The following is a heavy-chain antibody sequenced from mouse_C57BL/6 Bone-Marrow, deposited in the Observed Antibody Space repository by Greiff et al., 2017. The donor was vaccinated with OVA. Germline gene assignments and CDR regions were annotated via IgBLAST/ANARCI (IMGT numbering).Heavy chain of an antibody. J-gene: IGHJ4*01. V-gene: IGHV1-39*01. CDR3: ARSGGLRRKYAMDY. Sequence: VQLQQSGPELVKPGASVKLSCKASGYSFTDYNMNWVKQSNGKSLEWIGVINPNYGTTSYNQKFKGKATLTVDQSSSTAYMQLNSLTSEDSAVDYCARSGGLRRKYAMDYWGQGTSVTVSS. D-gene: IGHD2-4*01. CDR1: GYSFTDYN. CDR2: INPNYGTT.